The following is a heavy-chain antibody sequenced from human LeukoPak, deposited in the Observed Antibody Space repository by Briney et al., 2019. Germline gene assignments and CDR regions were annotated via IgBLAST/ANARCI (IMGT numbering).Heavy chain of an antibody. J-gene: IGHJ4*02. CDR2: INPNSGDT. D-gene: IGHD5-18*01. V-gene: IGHV1-2*02. CDR1: GYTFIVYY. CDR3: AREDTAMVTNYFDY. Sequence: ASVKVSCKASGYTFIVYYMHWVRQAPGQGLEWMGWINPNSGDTNFAQKFQGRVTMTRDTSTSTVYMELSSLRSEDTAVYYCAREDTAMVTNYFDYWGQGTLVTVSS.